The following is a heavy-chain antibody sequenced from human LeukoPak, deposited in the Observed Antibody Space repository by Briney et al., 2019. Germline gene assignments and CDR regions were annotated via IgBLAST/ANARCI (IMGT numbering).Heavy chain of an antibody. CDR1: GGSISSSNW. D-gene: IGHD3-22*01. Sequence: PSGTLSLTCAVSGGSISSSNWWSWVRQPREKGLEWIGEIFHSGGTNYNPSLKSRVTISVDKPKNQFSLKLSSVTAADTAVYYCARVLSGSNFDYWGQGTLVTVSS. CDR2: IFHSGGT. J-gene: IGHJ4*02. V-gene: IGHV4-4*02. CDR3: ARVLSGSNFDY.